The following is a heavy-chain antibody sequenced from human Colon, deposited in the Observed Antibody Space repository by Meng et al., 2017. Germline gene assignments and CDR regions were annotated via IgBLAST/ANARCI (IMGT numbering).Heavy chain of an antibody. D-gene: IGHD1-1*01. CDR2: VYHRGDT. J-gene: IGHJ4*02. CDR3: GRDQGRQLINH. Sequence: QGQLQESGPGLVKTSGTLSLTCTVSGDSISSDIWWSWVRQPPGKGLEWIGEVYHRGDTNYNPSLKSRVVISVDRSKNQFSLNLSSVTAADTAVYYCGRDQGRQLINHWGQGTLVTVSS. V-gene: IGHV4-4*02. CDR1: GDSISSDIW.